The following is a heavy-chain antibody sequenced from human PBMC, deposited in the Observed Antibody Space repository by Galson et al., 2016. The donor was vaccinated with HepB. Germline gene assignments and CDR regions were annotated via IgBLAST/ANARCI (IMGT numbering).Heavy chain of an antibody. CDR1: GFTFSTYG. Sequence: SLRLSCAASGFTFSTYGMHWVRQARGKGLEWVAVIWYDGSNKNYADFVKGRFTISRDNSKNTLYLQMNSLRAEDMAIYYRAREPVRYSGYDFGYSGHWGQGTLVTVSS. D-gene: IGHD5-12*01. CDR2: IWYDGSNK. V-gene: IGHV3-33*01. J-gene: IGHJ1*01. CDR3: AREPVRYSGYDFGYSGH.